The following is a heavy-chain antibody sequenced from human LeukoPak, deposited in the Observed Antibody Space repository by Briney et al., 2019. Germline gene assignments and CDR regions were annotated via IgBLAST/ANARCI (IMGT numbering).Heavy chain of an antibody. D-gene: IGHD1-26*01. CDR1: GGSFSGYY. CDR2: INHSGST. J-gene: IGHJ4*02. Sequence: PSETLSLTCAVYGGSFSGYYWSWIRQPPGKGLEWIGEINHSGSTNYNPSLKSRVTISVDTSKNQFSLKLSSVTAADTAVYYCARARSGIFDYWGQGTLVTAPS. CDR3: ARARSGIFDY. V-gene: IGHV4-34*01.